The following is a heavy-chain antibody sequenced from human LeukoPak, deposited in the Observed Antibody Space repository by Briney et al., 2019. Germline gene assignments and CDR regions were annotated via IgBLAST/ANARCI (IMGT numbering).Heavy chain of an antibody. D-gene: IGHD3-16*01. J-gene: IGHJ4*02. Sequence: SETLSLTCGVYDGSLSGYFWSWIRQPPGKGLEWIGEIDHTGITSYNPSLKSRVTMSVDTSKNQFSLKLSSVTAADTAAYYCARAGYTYAYGYWGQGTLVTVSS. CDR1: DGSLSGYF. V-gene: IGHV4-34*01. CDR3: ARAGYTYAYGY. CDR2: IDHTGIT.